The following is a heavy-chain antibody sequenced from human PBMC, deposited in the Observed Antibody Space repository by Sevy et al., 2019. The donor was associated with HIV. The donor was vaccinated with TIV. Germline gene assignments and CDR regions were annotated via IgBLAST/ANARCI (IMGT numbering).Heavy chain of an antibody. Sequence: GESLKISCKGSAYTFTTHWIGWVRQMPGKGLEWMGIMSPGDSDPRYSPSFQGQVTMSVAKSASTAYLQWHSLETSDTAIYYCARLDSYSIGWSPRYYFDYWGQGTLVTVSS. D-gene: IGHD6-19*01. V-gene: IGHV5-51*01. J-gene: IGHJ4*02. CDR3: ARLDSYSIGWSPRYYFDY. CDR2: MSPGDSDP. CDR1: AYTFTTHW.